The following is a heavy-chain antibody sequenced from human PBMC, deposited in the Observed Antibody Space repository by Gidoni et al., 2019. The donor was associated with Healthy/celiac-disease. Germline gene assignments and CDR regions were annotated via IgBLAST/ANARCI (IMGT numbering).Heavy chain of an antibody. V-gene: IGHV3-11*01. CDR3: ARDRGSGWSRAHRGPFDAFDI. D-gene: IGHD6-19*01. CDR2: ISSSGSTI. CDR1: GFTFSDYY. Sequence: QVQLVESGGGLVKPGGSLRLSCAASGFTFSDYYMRWIRQAPGKGLEWVSYISSSGSTIYYADSVKGRFTISRDNAKNSLYLQMNSLRAEDTAVYYCARDRGSGWSRAHRGPFDAFDIWGQGTMVTVSS. J-gene: IGHJ3*02.